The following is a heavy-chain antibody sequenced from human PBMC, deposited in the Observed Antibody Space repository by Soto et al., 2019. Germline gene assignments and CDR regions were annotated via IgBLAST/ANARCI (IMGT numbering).Heavy chain of an antibody. CDR3: AQQDYFLSTGRYRALQNYFDS. Sequence: GGSLRLPCVASGFRLSKYAMSWVRQAPGKGLEWVSHISGSGGATYYADSVKGRFTISRDNSKNTLYLQMNSLRVEDTAIYYCAQQDYFLSTGRYRALQNYFDSWGQRTRVTGSA. D-gene: IGHD2-8*02. CDR2: ISGSGGAT. V-gene: IGHV3-23*01. CDR1: GFRLSKYA. J-gene: IGHJ5*01.